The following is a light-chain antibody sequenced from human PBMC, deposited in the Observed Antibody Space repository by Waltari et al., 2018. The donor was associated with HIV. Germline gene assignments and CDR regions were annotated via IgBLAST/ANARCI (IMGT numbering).Light chain of an antibody. CDR2: EGK. V-gene: IGKV3-15*01. J-gene: IGKJ4*01. CDR3: QQYKDWPQIS. Sequence: EIVVTQSPALLSVSPWAPAIVSCKTSESIRDKLVWYQQKPGRAPLVIISEGKVRDTGVPSRFRGSGFGTDFTLTISDLQSEDVGVYFCQQYKDWPQISFGGGTTVEMK. CDR1: ESIRDK.